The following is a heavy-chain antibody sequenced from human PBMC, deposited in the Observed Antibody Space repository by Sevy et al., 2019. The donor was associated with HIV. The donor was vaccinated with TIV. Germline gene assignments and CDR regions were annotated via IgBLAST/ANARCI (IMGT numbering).Heavy chain of an antibody. CDR3: ARYATTRPRVLDY. D-gene: IGHD1-1*01. J-gene: IGHJ4*02. CDR1: GGSISSYF. V-gene: IGHV4-59*12. CDR2: IYFTGNT. Sequence: SETLSLTCSVSGGSISSYFWTWVRQSPGKGLEWIGNIYFTGNTDYSPSLKSRVTLSLDTSKSQFSLTLKSVTAADTSFYFCARYATTRPRVLDYWGQGTLVTVSS.